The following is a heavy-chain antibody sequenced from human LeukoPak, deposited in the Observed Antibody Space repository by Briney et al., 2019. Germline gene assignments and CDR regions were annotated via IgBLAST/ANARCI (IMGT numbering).Heavy chain of an antibody. D-gene: IGHD6-13*01. Sequence: GGSLRLSCAASGFTFSIYGMHWVRQAPSKGLEWVAFIRYDGSNKYYAHSVKGRFTISRDNSKNTLYLQMNSLRAEDTAVYYCAKPASSSWGLFDYWGQGTLVTVSS. CDR1: GFTFSIYG. J-gene: IGHJ4*02. CDR3: AKPASSSWGLFDY. CDR2: IRYDGSNK. V-gene: IGHV3-30*02.